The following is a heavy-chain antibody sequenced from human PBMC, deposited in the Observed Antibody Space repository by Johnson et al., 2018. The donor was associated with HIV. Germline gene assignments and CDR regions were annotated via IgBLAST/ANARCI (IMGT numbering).Heavy chain of an antibody. J-gene: IGHJ3*02. CDR1: GFSFSSYG. D-gene: IGHD1-1*01. V-gene: IGHV3-7*03. CDR2: IKQDGSEK. Sequence: VHLVESGGGVVQPGRSLRLSCAASGFSFSSYGMAWVRQDPGKGLEWVANIKQDGSEKYYVDSVKGRFTISRDNAKNSLYLQMNSLRAEDTAVYYCAREWVNGAFDIWGQGTMVTVSS. CDR3: AREWVNGAFDI.